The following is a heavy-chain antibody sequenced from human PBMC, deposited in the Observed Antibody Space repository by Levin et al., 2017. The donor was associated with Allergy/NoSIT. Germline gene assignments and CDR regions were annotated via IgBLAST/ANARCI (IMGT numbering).Heavy chain of an antibody. CDR3: AKTVKVLEWLVN. Sequence: SLRLSCAASGFPFRSYAMSWVPQAPGKGREGVSVISGSGGSTYYADSVKGRFTISRDNSKNTLYLQMNSLRAEDTDLYYCAKTVKVLEWLVNWGQGTLVTVSS. J-gene: IGHJ4*02. D-gene: IGHD3-3*01. CDR2: ISGSGGST. V-gene: IGHV3-23*01. CDR1: GFPFRSYA.